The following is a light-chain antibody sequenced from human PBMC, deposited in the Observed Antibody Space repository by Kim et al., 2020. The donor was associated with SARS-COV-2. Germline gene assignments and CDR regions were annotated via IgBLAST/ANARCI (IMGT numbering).Light chain of an antibody. CDR1: SSAVGSYNL. V-gene: IGLV2-23*01. Sequence: GQSITISCTGTSSAVGSYNLVSWYQQRPGKAPKLMIYEGNKRPSGVTHRFSGSKSGNTASLTISGLQAEDEGDYYCSSYASSSTWVFGGGTQLTVL. J-gene: IGLJ3*02. CDR2: EGN. CDR3: SSYASSSTWV.